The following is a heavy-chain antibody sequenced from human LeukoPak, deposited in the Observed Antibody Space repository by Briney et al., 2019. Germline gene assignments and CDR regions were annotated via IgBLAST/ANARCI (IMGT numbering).Heavy chain of an antibody. J-gene: IGHJ4*02. CDR3: ARGCFRGYDY. CDR1: GGSFSGYY. D-gene: IGHD3-10*01. V-gene: IGHV4-34*01. Sequence: SETLSLTCAVYGGSFSGYYWSWIRQPPGKGLEWIGEINHSGSTNYNPSLKSRVTISVDTSRNQFSLKLSSVAAADTAVYYCARGCFRGYDYWGQGTLVTVSS. CDR2: INHSGST.